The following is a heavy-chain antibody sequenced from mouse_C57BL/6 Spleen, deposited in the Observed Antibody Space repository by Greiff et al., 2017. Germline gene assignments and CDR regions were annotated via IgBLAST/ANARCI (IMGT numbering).Heavy chain of an antibody. V-gene: IGHV1-80*01. CDR2: IYPGDGDT. CDR3: ARSGYGSSPFDY. D-gene: IGHD1-1*01. Sequence: QVQLQQSGAELVKPGASVKISCKASGYAFSSYWMNWVKQRPGQGLEWIGQIYPGDGDTNYNGKFKGKATLTADKSSSTAYMQLSSLTSEDSAVYFCARSGYGSSPFDYWGQGTTLTVSA. CDR1: GYAFSSYW. J-gene: IGHJ2*01.